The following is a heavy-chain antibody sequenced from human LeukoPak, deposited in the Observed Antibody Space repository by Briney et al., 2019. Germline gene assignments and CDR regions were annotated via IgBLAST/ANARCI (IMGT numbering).Heavy chain of an antibody. CDR1: GYTFTSYD. CDR2: INPNSGGT. Sequence: GASVKVSCKASGYTFTSYDINWVRQAPGQGLEWMGWINPNSGGTNYAQKFQGRVTMTRDTSISTAYMELSRLRSDDTAVYYCATPNTIFGVVISWGQGTLVTVSS. CDR3: ATPNTIFGVVIS. V-gene: IGHV1-2*02. J-gene: IGHJ5*02. D-gene: IGHD3-3*01.